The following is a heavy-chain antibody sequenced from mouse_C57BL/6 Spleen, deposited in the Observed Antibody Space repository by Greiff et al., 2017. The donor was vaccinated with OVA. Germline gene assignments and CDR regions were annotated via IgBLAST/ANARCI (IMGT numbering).Heavy chain of an antibody. CDR3: ARTIDAMDY. CDR2: IWSGGST. Sequence: VQGVESGPGLVQPSQSLSITCTVSGFSLTSYGVHWVRQSPGKGLEWLGVIWSGGSTDYNAAFISRLIISKDNSKSQVFFKINSLQADDTAIYYCARTIDAMDYWGQGTSVTVSS. CDR1: GFSLTSYG. V-gene: IGHV2-2*01. J-gene: IGHJ4*01.